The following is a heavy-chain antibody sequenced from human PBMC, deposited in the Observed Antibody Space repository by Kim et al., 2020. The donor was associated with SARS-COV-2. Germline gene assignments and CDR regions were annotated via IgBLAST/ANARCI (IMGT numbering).Heavy chain of an antibody. D-gene: IGHD3-3*01. CDR3: ARRYDFWSGLRTYGMDV. J-gene: IGHJ6*02. V-gene: IGHV3-66*04. Sequence: GKGRFTISRDNSENTLYLQMNSLRAEDKAVYYCARRYDFWSGLRTYGMDVWGQGTTVTVSS.